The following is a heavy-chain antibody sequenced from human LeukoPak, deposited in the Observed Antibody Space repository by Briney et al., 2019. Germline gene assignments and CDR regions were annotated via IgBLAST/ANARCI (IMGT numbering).Heavy chain of an antibody. V-gene: IGHV1-2*06. Sequence: ASVKVSCKVVAYDFTGYYIHWVRQAPGQGPEWMGRLNPNTGHAVYAFKFQGRVTITRDTSSSTAYMEVTRLTSDDTALYYCAKDRDGADRVILWGQGTLVTVSS. J-gene: IGHJ4*02. CDR3: AKDRDGADRVIL. CDR2: LNPNTGHA. CDR1: AYDFTGYY. D-gene: IGHD5-24*01.